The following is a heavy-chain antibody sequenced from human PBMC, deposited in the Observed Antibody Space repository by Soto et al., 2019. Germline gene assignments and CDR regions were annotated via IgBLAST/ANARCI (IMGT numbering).Heavy chain of an antibody. Sequence: SETLSLTCTVSGGSISSYYWSWIRQPPGKGLEWIGYIYYSGSTNYNPSLKSRVTISVDTSKNQFSLKLSSVTAADTAVYYCARTFVAARRSAWFDPWGQGALVTVSS. CDR2: IYYSGST. V-gene: IGHV4-59*01. CDR1: GGSISSYY. J-gene: IGHJ5*02. CDR3: ARTFVAARRSAWFDP. D-gene: IGHD6-6*01.